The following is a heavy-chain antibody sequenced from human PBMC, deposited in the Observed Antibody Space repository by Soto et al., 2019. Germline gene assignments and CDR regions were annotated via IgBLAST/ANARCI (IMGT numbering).Heavy chain of an antibody. D-gene: IGHD2-2*01. CDR2: IKQDGSGK. J-gene: IGHJ6*02. V-gene: IGHV3-7*01. CDR1: GFTFSSYW. Sequence: PGGSLRLSCAASGFTFSSYWMSWVRQAPGKGLEWVANIKQDGSGKYYVDSVKGRFTISRDNAKNSLYLQMNSLRAEDTAVYYCARDPSIVLVPAATYYYYYYGMDVWGQGTTVTVSS. CDR3: ARDPSIVLVPAATYYYYYYGMDV.